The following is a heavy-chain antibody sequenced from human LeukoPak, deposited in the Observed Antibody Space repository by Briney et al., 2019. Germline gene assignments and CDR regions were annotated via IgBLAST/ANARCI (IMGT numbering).Heavy chain of an antibody. CDR2: INAGNGNT. D-gene: IGHD3-16*01. J-gene: IGHJ4*02. CDR1: GYTFTSYA. V-gene: IGHV1-3*01. CDR3: AREGLGELTLDC. Sequence: GASVKVSCKASGYTFTSYAMHWVRQAPGQRLEWMGWINAGNGNTKYSQKLQGRVTMTTDTSTSTAYVELRSLRSDDTAVYYCAREGLGELTLDCWGQGTLVTVSS.